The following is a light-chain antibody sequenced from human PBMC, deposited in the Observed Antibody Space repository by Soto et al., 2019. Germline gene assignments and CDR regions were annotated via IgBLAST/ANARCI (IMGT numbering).Light chain of an antibody. Sequence: EIVLTQSPGTLSLSPGERATLSCRASQSVSSSYLAWYQQKPGQAPRLLIYGASGRATGIPDRFSGRGSGTDFTLTISILEPEAFAVYYCQQYGSSSWTFGQGTKVEIK. CDR2: GAS. V-gene: IGKV3-20*01. CDR3: QQYGSSSWT. J-gene: IGKJ1*01. CDR1: QSVSSSY.